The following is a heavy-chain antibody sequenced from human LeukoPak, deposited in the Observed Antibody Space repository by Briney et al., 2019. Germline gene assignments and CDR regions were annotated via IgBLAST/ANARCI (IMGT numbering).Heavy chain of an antibody. D-gene: IGHD3-3*01. CDR1: GDSISNYF. V-gene: IGHV4-59*12. CDR3: ARAGFWSGYPD. CDR2: IHHSVSP. Sequence: SETLSLTCTVSGDSISNYFWSWLRQPPGKGLEWIGCIHHSVSPTYNPSLRSRVTISVDTSKNQFSLKVNSVTAADTAVYYCARAGFWSGYPDWGQGTLVTVSS. J-gene: IGHJ4*02.